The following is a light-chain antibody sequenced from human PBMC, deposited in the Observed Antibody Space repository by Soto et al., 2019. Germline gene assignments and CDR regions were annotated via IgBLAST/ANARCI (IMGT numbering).Light chain of an antibody. J-gene: IGKJ1*01. V-gene: IGKV1-5*01. CDR3: QQYENYWT. CDR2: DAS. CDR1: QPISSW. Sequence: DIQMTQSPPTLSASVGDRVTITCRASQPISSWLAWYHQKSGKAPKLLIYDASNLESGVPSRFSGSGSGTEFTLTISSLQPEDFGIYYCQQYENYWTFGQGTKVEIK.